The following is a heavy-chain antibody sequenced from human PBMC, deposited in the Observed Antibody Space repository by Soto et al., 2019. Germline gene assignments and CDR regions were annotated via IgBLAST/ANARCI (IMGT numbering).Heavy chain of an antibody. CDR2: IRSSGDRT. D-gene: IGHD1-1*01. J-gene: IGHJ6*02. CDR3: AKQQGPGTPYYYAMDV. Sequence: GGSLRLSCSASGFTFSSYAMSWVRQAPGKGLEWVSVIRSSGDRTYYADSVKGRFTISRDNSKNTLYMQMNSLRAEDTAVYYCAKQQGPGTPYYYAMDVWGQGTTVTSP. CDR1: GFTFSSYA. V-gene: IGHV3-23*01.